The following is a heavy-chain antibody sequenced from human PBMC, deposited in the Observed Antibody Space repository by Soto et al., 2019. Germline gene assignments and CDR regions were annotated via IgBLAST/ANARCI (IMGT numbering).Heavy chain of an antibody. D-gene: IGHD2-21*02. V-gene: IGHV4-59*01. Sequence: PSETLSLTCTVSGGSISGYYWSWIQQPPGNGLEWIGYMYNTGSTVYNPSFKSRVTISVDTSKNQFSLKLNSVTAADTAVYYCARDLWGYCGTDCYPLDVWGQGTTVTVS. J-gene: IGHJ6*02. CDR3: ARDLWGYCGTDCYPLDV. CDR2: MYNTGST. CDR1: GGSISGYY.